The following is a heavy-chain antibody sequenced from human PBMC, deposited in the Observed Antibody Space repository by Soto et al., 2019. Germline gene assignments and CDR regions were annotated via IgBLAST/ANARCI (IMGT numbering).Heavy chain of an antibody. J-gene: IGHJ5*02. Sequence: QVQLMESGGGVVQPGGSLRLSCTASGFIYNDYGMNWVRQSPGKGLEWVAVIWHDGSDEHYADSVKGRFTISRDNSKNMLYLQMNSLRAEDTAVYYCARVPMTRVTRWTWFDPWGQGPLVTVSS. CDR3: ARVPMTRVTRWTWFDP. CDR2: IWHDGSDE. D-gene: IGHD4-17*01. V-gene: IGHV3-33*01. CDR1: GFIYNDYG.